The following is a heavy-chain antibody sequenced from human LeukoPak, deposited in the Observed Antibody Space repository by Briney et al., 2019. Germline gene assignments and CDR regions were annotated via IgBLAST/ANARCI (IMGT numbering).Heavy chain of an antibody. J-gene: IGHJ4*02. D-gene: IGHD6-6*01. CDR1: GFTFSSYS. V-gene: IGHV3-21*01. Sequence: GGSLRLPCAASGFTFSSYSMNWVRQAPGKGLEWVSSISSSSSHIYYADSVKGRFTISRDNAKNSLYLQMNSLRAEDTAVYYCARPLSGYSSSLGYWGQGTLVTVSS. CDR3: ARPLSGYSSSLGY. CDR2: ISSSSSHI.